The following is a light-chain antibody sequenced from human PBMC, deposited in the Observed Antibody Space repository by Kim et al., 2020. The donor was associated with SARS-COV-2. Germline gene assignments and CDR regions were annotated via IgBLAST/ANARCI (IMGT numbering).Light chain of an antibody. J-gene: IGKJ5*01. CDR2: DAS. CDR3: QQRSNWPLGIT. V-gene: IGKV3-11*01. CDR1: QSVSSY. Sequence: PGERATPSCRASQSVSSYLAWYQQKPGQAPRLLIYDASNRATGIPARFSGSGSGTDFTLTISSLEPEDFAVYYCQQRSNWPLGITFGQGTRLEIK.